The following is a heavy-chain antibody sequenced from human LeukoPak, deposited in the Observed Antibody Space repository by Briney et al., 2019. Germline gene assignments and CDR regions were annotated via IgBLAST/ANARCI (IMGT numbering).Heavy chain of an antibody. Sequence: PSETLSLTCTVSGGSLDSFYWSWIRQPPGKGLEYIGYIYYSGTTNYDPSLKGRVTISVDMSKNQFSLKLISVTAADTAVYYCAREPPGKGALDFWGQGTLVTVSS. CDR2: IYYSGTT. V-gene: IGHV4-59*01. CDR1: GGSLDSFY. CDR3: AREPPGKGALDF. D-gene: IGHD3-16*01. J-gene: IGHJ4*02.